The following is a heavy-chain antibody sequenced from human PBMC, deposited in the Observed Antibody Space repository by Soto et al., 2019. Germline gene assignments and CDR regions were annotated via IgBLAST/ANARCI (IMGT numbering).Heavy chain of an antibody. J-gene: IGHJ4*02. CDR2: INAYNGNT. V-gene: IGHV1-18*01. CDR1: GYTFTSYA. CDR3: ARDTAMALPDA. D-gene: IGHD5-18*01. Sequence: QVQLVQSGAEVKKPGASVKVSCKASGYTFTSYAISWVRQAPGQGLEWMGWINAYNGNTNSAQKLQGRVTMTTDTTTNTGYMELRSLRSDGTAVYYCARDTAMALPDAWGPGTLVTVSS.